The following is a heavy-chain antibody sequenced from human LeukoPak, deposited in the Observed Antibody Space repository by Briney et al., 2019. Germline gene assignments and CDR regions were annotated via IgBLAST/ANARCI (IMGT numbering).Heavy chain of an antibody. CDR1: GGSISSTSHF. D-gene: IGHD2-2*01. CDR3: ARHEKPAAFYGMDV. J-gene: IGHJ6*02. V-gene: IGHV4-39*01. Sequence: PSETLSLTCTASGGSISSTSHFWGWIRQPPGKGLEWIGSLYYSGSTYYNTSLKSRVTITVDTSKNQFSLRLSSVTAADTAVYYCARHEKPAAFYGMDVWGQGTTVTVSS. CDR2: LYYSGST.